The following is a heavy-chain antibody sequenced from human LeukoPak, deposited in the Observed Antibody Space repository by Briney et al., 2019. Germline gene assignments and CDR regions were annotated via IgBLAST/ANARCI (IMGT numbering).Heavy chain of an antibody. Sequence: GGSLRLSCAASGFTFSNAWLSWVRQAPGKGLEWVGRIKSKTDGGTTDDAAPVKGRFTISRDDSKNTLYLQINSLKTEDTAVYYCTTDRPYSSGWLRLFDCWGQGTLVTVSS. V-gene: IGHV3-15*01. CDR2: IKSKTDGGTT. CDR3: TTDRPYSSGWLRLFDC. J-gene: IGHJ4*02. CDR1: GFTFSNAW. D-gene: IGHD6-19*01.